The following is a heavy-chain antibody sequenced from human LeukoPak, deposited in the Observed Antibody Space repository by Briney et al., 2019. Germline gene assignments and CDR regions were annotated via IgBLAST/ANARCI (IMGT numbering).Heavy chain of an antibody. J-gene: IGHJ3*01. CDR1: GYTFSDNH. CDR3: ARELGRNAFDV. D-gene: IGHD7-27*01. Sequence: GASVKVSCKASGYTFSDNHMYWIRQAPGQGLECMGWISPKSGDTNYAQKFQGRITMTGDTSTSTGYMELSSLRYDDTAVYYCARELGRNAFDVWAQGTMVTVFS. V-gene: IGHV1-2*02. CDR2: ISPKSGDT.